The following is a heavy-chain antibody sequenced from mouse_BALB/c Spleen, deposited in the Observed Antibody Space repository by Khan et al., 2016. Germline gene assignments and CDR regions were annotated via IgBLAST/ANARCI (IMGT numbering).Heavy chain of an antibody. V-gene: IGHV3-1*02. CDR1: GYSITSGYS. Sequence: EVQLQESGPDLVKPSQSLSLTCTVTGYSITSGYSWHLIRQLPGNKLEWMGFIHYSGSTNYNPSLKSRISFTRDTSKNQFFLQLNSVTTEDTAKYYCARDPPFDCWGQGTTLTVSS. CDR2: IHYSGST. J-gene: IGHJ2*01. CDR3: ARDPPFDC.